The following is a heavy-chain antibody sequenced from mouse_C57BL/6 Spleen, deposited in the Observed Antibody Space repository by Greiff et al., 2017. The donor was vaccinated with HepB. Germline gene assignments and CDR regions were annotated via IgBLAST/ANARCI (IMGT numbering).Heavy chain of an antibody. CDR2: INPNNGGT. CDR3: ARGRLPWHFDV. D-gene: IGHD2-4*01. CDR1: GYTFTDYY. J-gene: IGHJ1*03. Sequence: EVQLQQSGPELVKPGASVKISCKASGYTFTDYYMNWVKQSHGKSLEWIGDINPNNGGTSYNQKFKGKATLTVDKSSSTAYMELRSLTSEDSAVYYCARGRLPWHFDVWGTGTTVTVSS. V-gene: IGHV1-26*01.